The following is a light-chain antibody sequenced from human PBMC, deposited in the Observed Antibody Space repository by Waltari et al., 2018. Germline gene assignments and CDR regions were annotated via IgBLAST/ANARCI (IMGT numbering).Light chain of an antibody. CDR3: NSYASNSNGL. J-gene: IGLJ2*01. CDR2: DVR. V-gene: IGLV2-14*03. CDR1: SSAVGRYNY. Sequence: QSALTQPASVSGSPGQSITISCTGTSSAVGRYNYVSWYQQPPGKAPKLLIYDVRNRPSGVPSRFSGSKSGNTASLTISGLQAADEAHYYCNSYASNSNGLFGGGTKLTIL.